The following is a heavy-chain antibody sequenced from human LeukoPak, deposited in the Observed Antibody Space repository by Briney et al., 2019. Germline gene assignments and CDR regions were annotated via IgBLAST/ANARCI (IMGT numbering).Heavy chain of an antibody. Sequence: SETLSLTCTVSGGSISNYYWSWIRQPPGKGLEWIGHIYYSGSTNYNPSLNSRVTISLDTSKNQFSLKLSSVTAADTAVYYCASATFGELYYWGQGTLVTVSS. CDR1: GGSISNYY. CDR2: IYYSGST. CDR3: ASATFGELYY. D-gene: IGHD3-10*01. V-gene: IGHV4-59*12. J-gene: IGHJ4*02.